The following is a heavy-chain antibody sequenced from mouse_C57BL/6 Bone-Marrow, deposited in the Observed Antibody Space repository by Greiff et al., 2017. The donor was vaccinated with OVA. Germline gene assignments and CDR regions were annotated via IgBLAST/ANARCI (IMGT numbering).Heavy chain of an antibody. CDR1: GFNIKDDY. J-gene: IGHJ2*01. V-gene: IGHV14-4*01. CDR2: IDPENGDT. D-gene: IGHD2-1*01. CDR3: TSYGNFDY. Sequence: VQLKQSGAELVRPGASVKLSCTASGFNIKDDYMHWVKQRPEQGLEWIGWIDPENGDTEYASKVQGKATITADTSSNTAYLQLSSLTSEDTAVYYCTSYGNFDYWGQGTTRTVSS.